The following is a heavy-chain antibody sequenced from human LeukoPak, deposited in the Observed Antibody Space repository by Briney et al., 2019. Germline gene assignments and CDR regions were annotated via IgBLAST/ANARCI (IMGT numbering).Heavy chain of an antibody. CDR1: GGSFSSGSYY. J-gene: IGHJ4*02. Sequence: PSETLSLTCTVSGGSFSSGSYYWSWIRQPAGKGLEWIGRIYTSGSTNYNPSLKSRVTISVDTSKNQFSLKLSSVTAADTAVYYCARRGDYYGSGSYRDYWGQGTLVTVSS. CDR2: IYTSGST. CDR3: ARRGDYYGSGSYRDY. V-gene: IGHV4-61*02. D-gene: IGHD3-10*01.